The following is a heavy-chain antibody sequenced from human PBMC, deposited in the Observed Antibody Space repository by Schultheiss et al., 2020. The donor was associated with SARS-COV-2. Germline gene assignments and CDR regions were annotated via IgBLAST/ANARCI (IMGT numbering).Heavy chain of an antibody. CDR2: ISYDGSNK. CDR3: ARGGGSSSWGAYYYMDV. Sequence: GGSLRLSCAASGFTFSSYSMNWVRQAPGKGLEWVAVISYDGSNKYYADSVKGRFTISRDNSKNTLYLQMNSLRAEDTAVYYCARGGGSSSWGAYYYMDVWGKGTTVTVSS. J-gene: IGHJ6*03. D-gene: IGHD6-6*01. CDR1: GFTFSSYS. V-gene: IGHV3-30*03.